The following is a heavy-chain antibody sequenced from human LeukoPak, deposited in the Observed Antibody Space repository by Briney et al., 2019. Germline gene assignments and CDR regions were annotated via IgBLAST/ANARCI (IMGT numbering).Heavy chain of an antibody. V-gene: IGHV1-69*04. CDR1: GGTFSSYA. Sequence: GASVTVSCKASGGTFSSYAISWVRQAPGQGLEWMGRIIPILGIANYAQKFQGRVTITADKSTSTAYMELSSLRSDDTAVYYCARDSPYSSSWYSNPRYYFGYWGQGTLVTVSS. J-gene: IGHJ4*02. CDR3: ARDSPYSSSWYSNPRYYFGY. D-gene: IGHD6-13*01. CDR2: IIPILGIA.